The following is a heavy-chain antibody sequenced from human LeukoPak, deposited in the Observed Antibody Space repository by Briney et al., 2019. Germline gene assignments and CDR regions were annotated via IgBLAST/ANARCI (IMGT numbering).Heavy chain of an antibody. D-gene: IGHD3-10*01. J-gene: IGHJ4*02. Sequence: SETLSLTCAVYGGSFSGYYWSWIRQPPGKGLEWIGEINHSGSTNYNPSLKSRATISVDTSKNQFSLKLSSVTAADTAVYYCARVGLLWFGELWYWGQGTLVTVSS. CDR2: INHSGST. CDR3: ARVGLLWFGELWY. V-gene: IGHV4-34*01. CDR1: GGSFSGYY.